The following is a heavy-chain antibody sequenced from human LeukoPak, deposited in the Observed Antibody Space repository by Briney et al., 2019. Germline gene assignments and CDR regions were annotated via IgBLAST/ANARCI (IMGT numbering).Heavy chain of an antibody. J-gene: IGHJ5*02. Sequence: PGRSLRLSCAASGFTFSSYAMHWVRQAPGKGLEWVAVISYDGSNKYYADSVKGRFTISRGDSKNTLYLQMNSLRAEDTAVYYCARENIVVVPAAIQRWFDPWGQGTLVTVSS. D-gene: IGHD2-2*02. CDR1: GFTFSSYA. V-gene: IGHV3-30*01. CDR2: ISYDGSNK. CDR3: ARENIVVVPAAIQRWFDP.